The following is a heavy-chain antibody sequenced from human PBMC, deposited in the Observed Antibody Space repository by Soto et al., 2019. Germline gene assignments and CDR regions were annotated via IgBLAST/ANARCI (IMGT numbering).Heavy chain of an antibody. Sequence: HPGGSLRLSCAASGFTFSGSVMHWVRQASGKGLEWVGRIRSKANSYATAYAASVKGRFTISRDDSKNTAYLQMNSLKTDDTAVYYCSRWGDYLNDGFDIWGQGTMVTV. CDR1: GFTFSGSV. CDR2: IRSKANSYAT. J-gene: IGHJ3*02. V-gene: IGHV3-73*01. D-gene: IGHD4-17*01. CDR3: SRWGDYLNDGFDI.